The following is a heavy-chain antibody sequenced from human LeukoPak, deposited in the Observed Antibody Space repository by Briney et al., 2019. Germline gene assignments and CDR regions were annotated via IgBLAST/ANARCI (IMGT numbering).Heavy chain of an antibody. CDR2: ISGSGGNT. V-gene: IGHV3-23*01. CDR1: GFTFSSYA. Sequence: QTGGSLRLSCAASGFTFSSYAMGWVRQAPATGLEWVSAISGSGGNTYYADSVKGRFTISRDNSRNTLYLQMNSLRAEDTAVYYCAKDRPRIDYWGQGTLVTVSS. CDR3: AKDRPRIDY. J-gene: IGHJ4*02.